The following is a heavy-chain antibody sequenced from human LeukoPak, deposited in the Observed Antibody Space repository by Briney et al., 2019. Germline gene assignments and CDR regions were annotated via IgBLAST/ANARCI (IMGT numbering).Heavy chain of an antibody. D-gene: IGHD3-10*01. CDR3: ARRFRRNYFDY. V-gene: IGHV3-7*01. J-gene: IGHJ4*02. Sequence: GGSLRLSCAASGFTFSGSWMSWVRQAPGKGLEWVASINRDESAIFYLASVKGRFTISRDNAKNSLYLQMNSLRAEDTAVYYCARRFRRNYFDYWGQGTLVTVSS. CDR2: INRDESAI. CDR1: GFTFSGSW.